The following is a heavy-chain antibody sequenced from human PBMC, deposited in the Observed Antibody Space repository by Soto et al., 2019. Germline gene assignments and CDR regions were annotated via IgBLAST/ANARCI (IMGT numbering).Heavy chain of an antibody. CDR2: IIPIFGTA. J-gene: IGHJ6*02. V-gene: IGHV1-69*13. CDR1: GGTFSSYA. D-gene: IGHD3-10*01. Sequence: ASVKVSCKASGGTFSSYAISWVRQAPGQGLEWMGGIIPIFGTANYAQKFQGRVTITADESTSTAYMELSSLRSEDTAVYYCATTPGITISSSPQTYYYYGMDVWGQGTTVTVSS. CDR3: ATTPGITISSSPQTYYYYGMDV.